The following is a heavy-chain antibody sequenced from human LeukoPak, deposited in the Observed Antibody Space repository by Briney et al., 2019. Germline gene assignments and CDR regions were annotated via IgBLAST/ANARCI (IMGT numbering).Heavy chain of an antibody. D-gene: IGHD2-21*02. J-gene: IGHJ6*02. CDR2: ISDGGEST. CDR1: GFTFRSYA. CDR3: AKAAGDRGAYYYYGMDV. V-gene: IGHV3-23*01. Sequence: PGGSLRLSCAASGFTFRSYAMNWVRQAPGKGLEWVSAISDGGESTYYADSVKGRFTISRDNSKNTLYLQMNSLRAEDTAVYYCAKAAGDRGAYYYYGMDVWGPGTTVTVSS.